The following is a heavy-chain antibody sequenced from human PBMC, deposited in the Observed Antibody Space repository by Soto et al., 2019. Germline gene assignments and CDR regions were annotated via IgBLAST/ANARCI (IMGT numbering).Heavy chain of an antibody. CDR3: TRVTGRDYGEDGLYYYYYYMDV. V-gene: IGHV3-49*03. J-gene: IGHJ6*03. CDR1: GFTFGDYA. D-gene: IGHD4-17*01. Sequence: PGGSLRLSCTASGFTFGDYAMSWFRQAPGKGLEWVGFIRSKAYGGTTEYAASVKGRFTISRDDSKSIAYLQMNSLKTEDTAVYYCTRVTGRDYGEDGLYYYYYYMDVWGKGTTVTVSS. CDR2: IRSKAYGGTT.